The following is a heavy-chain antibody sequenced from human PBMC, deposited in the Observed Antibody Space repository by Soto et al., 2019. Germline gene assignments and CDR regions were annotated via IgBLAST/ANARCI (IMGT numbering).Heavy chain of an antibody. D-gene: IGHD2-2*01. CDR1: GFTFSSYS. J-gene: IGHJ5*02. CDR3: ARESAALNWFDP. CDR2: ISSGSSTI. V-gene: IGHV3-48*02. Sequence: GVLRLSCAASGFTFSSYSMNWVRQAPGKGLEWVSYISSGSSTIYYADSVKGRFTISRDNAKNSLYLQMNSLRDEDTAVYYCARESAALNWFDPWGQGTLVTSP.